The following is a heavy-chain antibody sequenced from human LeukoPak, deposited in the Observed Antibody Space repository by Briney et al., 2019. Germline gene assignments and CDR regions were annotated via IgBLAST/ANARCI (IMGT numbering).Heavy chain of an antibody. CDR1: GGTFSSYA. CDR3: ARDLMDYYDGRGSNWFDP. CDR2: IIPILGVA. J-gene: IGHJ5*02. D-gene: IGHD3-22*01. V-gene: IGHV1-69*04. Sequence: ASVKVSCKASGGTFSSYAISWVRQAPGQGLEWMGRIIPILGVANYAQKFQGRVTITADKSTSTAYMELSSLRSEDTAVYYCARDLMDYYDGRGSNWFDPWGQGTLVTVSS.